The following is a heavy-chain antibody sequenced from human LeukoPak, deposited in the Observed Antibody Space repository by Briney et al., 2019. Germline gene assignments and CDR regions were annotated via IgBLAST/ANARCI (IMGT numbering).Heavy chain of an antibody. CDR1: GGSISSYY. D-gene: IGHD2-21*02. V-gene: IGHV4-59*08. Sequence: SETLSLTCTVSGGSISSYYWSWIRQPPGKGLKWIGYIYYSGSTNYNPSLKSRVTISVDTSKNQFSLKLSSVTAADTAVYYCARQVVVTANFDYWGQGTPVTVSS. J-gene: IGHJ4*02. CDR3: ARQVVVTANFDY. CDR2: IYYSGST.